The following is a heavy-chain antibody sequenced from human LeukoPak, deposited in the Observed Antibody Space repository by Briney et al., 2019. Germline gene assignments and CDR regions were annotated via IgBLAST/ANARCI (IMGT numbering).Heavy chain of an antibody. CDR2: IYHSGST. CDR3: AKYQLLSPFDY. V-gene: IGHV4-30-2*01. D-gene: IGHD2-2*01. CDR1: GGSISSGGYY. Sequence: SETLSLTCTVSGGSISSGGYYWSWIRQPPGKDLEWIGYIYHSGSTYYNPSLKSRVTISVDRSKDQFSLKLSSVTAADTAVYYCAKYQLLSPFDYWGQGTLVTVSS. J-gene: IGHJ4*02.